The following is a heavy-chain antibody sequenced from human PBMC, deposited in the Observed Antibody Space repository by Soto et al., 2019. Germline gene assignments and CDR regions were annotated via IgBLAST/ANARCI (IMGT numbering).Heavy chain of an antibody. CDR1: GFTFSSYA. CDR3: AQDGQIVVGVVLVLDF. CDR2: ISGSGGST. D-gene: IGHD2-15*01. Sequence: GSLRLSCAASGFTFSSYAMSWVRQAPGKGLEWVSAISGSGGSTYYADSVKGRFTISRDNSKNTLYLQMNSLRAEDTAVYYCAQDGQIVVGVVLVLDFGGKGKMVPVPS. J-gene: IGHJ3*01. V-gene: IGHV3-23*01.